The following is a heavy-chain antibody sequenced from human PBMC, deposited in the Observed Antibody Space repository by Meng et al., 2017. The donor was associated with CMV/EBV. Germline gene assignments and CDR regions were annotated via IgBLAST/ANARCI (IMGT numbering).Heavy chain of an antibody. J-gene: IGHJ6*02. Sequence: GGPLRLSFAASGFTFSNVWMCWVPQAPGKGLEWFGRIKSKTDGGTTDYAAPVKGRFTISRDESKATLYLQMNSLKSEETAVYYCTTTHRQTTIFGVDYYYAMDVWGQGATVTVSS. CDR3: TTTHRQTTIFGVDYYYAMDV. V-gene: IGHV3-15*01. CDR1: GFTFSNVW. D-gene: IGHD3-3*01. CDR2: IKSKTDGGTT.